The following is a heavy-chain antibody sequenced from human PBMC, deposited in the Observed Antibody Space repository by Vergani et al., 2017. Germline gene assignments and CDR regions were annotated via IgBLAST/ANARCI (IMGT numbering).Heavy chain of an antibody. V-gene: IGHV4-39*01. CDR3: ARRRGLRDWFDP. CDR2: IYYSGST. D-gene: IGHD5-12*01. CDR1: GGSISSSSYY. Sequence: QLQLQESGPGLVKPSETLSLTCTVSGGSISSSSYYWGWIRQPPGKGLEWIGRIYYSGSTYYNPSLKSRVTISVDTSKNQFSLKLSSVTAADTAVYYCARRRGLRDWFDPWGQGTLVTVSS. J-gene: IGHJ5*02.